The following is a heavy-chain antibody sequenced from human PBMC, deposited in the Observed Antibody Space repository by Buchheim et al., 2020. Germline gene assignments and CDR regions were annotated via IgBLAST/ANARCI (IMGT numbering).Heavy chain of an antibody. D-gene: IGHD5-18*01. CDR1: GFSFSSYA. J-gene: IGHJ4*02. CDR3: AKEPRGYSSGQLDY. CDR2: IGGSGAST. V-gene: IGHV3-23*04. Sequence: VQLVESGGGLVKPGGSLRLSCAASGFSFSSYAMTWVRQAPGKGLECVSAIGGSGASTYYADSVKGRFTVSRDNSKNTLYLHMNSLSADDTAVYYCAKEPRGYSSGQLDYWGQGTL.